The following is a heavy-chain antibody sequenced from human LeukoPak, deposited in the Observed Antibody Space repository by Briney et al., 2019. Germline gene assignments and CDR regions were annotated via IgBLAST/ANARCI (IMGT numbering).Heavy chain of an antibody. Sequence: ASVTVSFKASGGTFSSYAISWVRQAPGKGVEWMGGINPIFGTANYPQKFQGRVTITTDETTSTAYMELSSLRSEDTAVYYCARDSSSSNRYYYYYMDVWGKGTTVTVSS. V-gene: IGHV1-69*05. CDR3: ARDSSSSNRYYYYYMDV. J-gene: IGHJ6*03. D-gene: IGHD6-6*01. CDR2: INPIFGTA. CDR1: GGTFSSYA.